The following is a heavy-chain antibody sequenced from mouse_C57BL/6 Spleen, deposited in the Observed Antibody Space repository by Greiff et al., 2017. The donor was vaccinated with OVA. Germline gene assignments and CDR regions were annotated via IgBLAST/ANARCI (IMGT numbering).Heavy chain of an antibody. CDR3: ARRGILLRSADYFDY. CDR1: GYTFTDYN. Sequence: VQLQQSGPELVKPGASVKIPCKASGYTFTDYNMDWVKQSHGKSLEWIGDINPNNGGTIYNQKFKSKATLTVDTSSSTAYMQLSSLTSEDSAVYYCARRGILLRSADYFDYWGQGTTLTVSS. CDR2: INPNNGGT. D-gene: IGHD1-1*01. J-gene: IGHJ2*01. V-gene: IGHV1-18*01.